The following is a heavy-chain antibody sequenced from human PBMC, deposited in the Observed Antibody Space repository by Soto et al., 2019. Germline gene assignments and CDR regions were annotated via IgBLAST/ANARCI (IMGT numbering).Heavy chain of an antibody. CDR1: GGSFSDYY. D-gene: IGHD3-9*01. CDR3: ARVNYDILTASGRGGYYFDY. Sequence: QVQLQQWGAGLLKPSETLSLTCAVYGGSFSDYYWTWIRQPPGMGLECIGEINNRGSTNYNPSLKSRVTISVDTSKNQFSLKLSSVTAADTAVYYCARVNYDILTASGRGGYYFDYWGQGALVTVSS. CDR2: INNRGST. V-gene: IGHV4-34*01. J-gene: IGHJ4*02.